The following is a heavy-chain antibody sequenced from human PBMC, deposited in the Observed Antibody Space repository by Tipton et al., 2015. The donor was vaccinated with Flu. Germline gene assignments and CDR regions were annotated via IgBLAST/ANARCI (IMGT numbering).Heavy chain of an antibody. D-gene: IGHD3-10*01. J-gene: IGHJ6*02. CDR2: ISAYNGNT. V-gene: IGHV1-18*01. CDR1: GYTFTSYD. CDR3: ARDGDYYGSGRHVGDYYYGMDV. Sequence: QVQLVQSGPEVKKPGASVKVSCKASGYTFTSYDISWVRQAPGQGLEWMGWISAYNGNTNYAQKLQGRVTMTTDTSTSTAYMELRSLRSDDTAVYYCARDGDYYGSGRHVGDYYYGMDVWGQGTTVTVSS.